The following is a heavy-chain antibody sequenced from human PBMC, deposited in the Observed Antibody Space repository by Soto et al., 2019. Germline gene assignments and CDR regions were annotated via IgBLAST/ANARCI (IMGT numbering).Heavy chain of an antibody. CDR2: IYHSGST. CDR3: TTDRRSGYDPQFDF. Sequence: SETLSLTCAVSGGLISSGNWWTWVRQAPGKGLEWIGEIYHSGSTKYNPSLKSRVTMSVDKSKNQFSLKLNSVTAADTAVYYCTTDRRSGYDPQFDFWGQGTLVTVSS. V-gene: IGHV4-4*02. CDR1: GGLISSGNW. D-gene: IGHD5-12*01. J-gene: IGHJ4*02.